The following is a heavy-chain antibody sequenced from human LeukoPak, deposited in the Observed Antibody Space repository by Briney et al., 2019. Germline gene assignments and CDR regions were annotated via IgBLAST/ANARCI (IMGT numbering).Heavy chain of an antibody. CDR3: AKEYCSGGSCYPSPGDY. CDR1: GFTFSSYG. CDR2: IRYDGSNK. J-gene: IGHJ4*02. Sequence: GGSLRLSCAASGFTFSSYGMHWVRQAPGKGLEWVAFIRYDGSNKYYADSVKGRFTISRDNSKNTLYLQMNSLKAEDTAVYYCAKEYCSGGSCYPSPGDYWGQGTLVTVSS. V-gene: IGHV3-30*02. D-gene: IGHD2-15*01.